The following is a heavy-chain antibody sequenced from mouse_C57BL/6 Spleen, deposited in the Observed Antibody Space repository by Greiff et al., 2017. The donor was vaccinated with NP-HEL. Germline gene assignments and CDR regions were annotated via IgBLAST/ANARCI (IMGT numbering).Heavy chain of an antibody. V-gene: IGHV1-64*01. CDR3: ARRGFITTVVGNYFDY. CDR1: GYTFTSYW. Sequence: QVQLQQPGAELVKPGASVKLSCKASGYTFTSYWMHWVKQRPGQGLEWIGMIHPNSGSTNYNEKFKSKATLTVDKSSSTAYMQLSSLTSEDSAVYYCARRGFITTVVGNYFDYWGQGTTLTVSS. D-gene: IGHD1-1*01. CDR2: IHPNSGST. J-gene: IGHJ2*01.